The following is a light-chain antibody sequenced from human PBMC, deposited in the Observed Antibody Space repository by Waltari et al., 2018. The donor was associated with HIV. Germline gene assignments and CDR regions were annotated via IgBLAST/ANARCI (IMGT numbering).Light chain of an antibody. Sequence: QSALTQPASVSGSHGQSITIPCTGNSSDVGSYNLVSWYHQHPGKAPKRMIYEVNKRHSGVSNRFSGSKSGNTASLTISGLQAQVQDDYYCCSYAGSSTLVIGGGTKLTVL. CDR1: SSDVGSYNL. CDR2: EVN. V-gene: IGLV2-23*02. J-gene: IGLJ3*02. CDR3: CSYAGSSTLV.